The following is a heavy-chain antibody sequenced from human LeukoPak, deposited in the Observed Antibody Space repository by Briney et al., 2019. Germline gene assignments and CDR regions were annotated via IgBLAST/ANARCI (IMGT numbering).Heavy chain of an antibody. D-gene: IGHD3-22*01. CDR3: TRGYYDSSGYYNYYYYYYYMVV. J-gene: IGHJ6*03. CDR2: IRSKANSYAT. CDR1: GFTFSGSA. V-gene: IGHV3-73*01. Sequence: GGSLRLSCAASGFTFSGSAMHWVRQASGKGLEWVGRIRSKANSYATAYAASVKGRFTISRDDSKNTAYLQMNSLKTEDTAVYYCTRGYYDSSGYYNYYYYYYYMVVWGKGTTVTVSS.